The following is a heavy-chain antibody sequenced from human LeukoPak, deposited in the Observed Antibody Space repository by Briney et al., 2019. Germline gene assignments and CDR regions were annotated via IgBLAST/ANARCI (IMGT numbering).Heavy chain of an antibody. CDR2: VNQGGTEK. V-gene: IGHV3-7*01. CDR3: AREHYFYYMDG. CDR1: GFTFSSYA. J-gene: IGHJ6*03. Sequence: GGSLRLSCAASGFTFSSYAMSWVRQAPGKGLEWVANVNQGGTEKYYVDSVKGRFTISRDNAENSLYLQMNSLRAEDTAVYYCAREHYFYYMDGWGKGTTVTVSS.